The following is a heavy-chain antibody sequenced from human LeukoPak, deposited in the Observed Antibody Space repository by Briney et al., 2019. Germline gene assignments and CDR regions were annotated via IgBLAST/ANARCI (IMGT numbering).Heavy chain of an antibody. V-gene: IGHV3-11*01. CDR2: ISNSGSAI. CDR1: GFTFSDHY. CDR3: ARDRYYGSGRYQLFGGNFDY. Sequence: PGGSLRLSCAASGFTFSDHYMSWLRQAPGKGLELVSYISNSGSAISYADSVKGRFTISRDNAKNSVYLQMNSLKDADTAVYYCARDRYYGSGRYQLFGGNFDYWGQGTLVTVSS. D-gene: IGHD3-10*01. J-gene: IGHJ4*02.